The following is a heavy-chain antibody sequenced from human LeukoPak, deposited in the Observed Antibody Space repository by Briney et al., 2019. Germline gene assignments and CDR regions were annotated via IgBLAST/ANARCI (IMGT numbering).Heavy chain of an antibody. CDR3: AKKGVAGMFHFDY. D-gene: IGHD6-19*01. CDR1: GFTFSSYA. Sequence: GGSLRLSCAASGFTFSSYAMIWVRQAPGKGVEWVSAISGSGGSTYYADSVKGRFTISRDNSKNTLYLQMNSLRAEDTAVYYCAKKGVAGMFHFDYWGQGTLVTVSS. CDR2: ISGSGGST. V-gene: IGHV3-23*01. J-gene: IGHJ4*02.